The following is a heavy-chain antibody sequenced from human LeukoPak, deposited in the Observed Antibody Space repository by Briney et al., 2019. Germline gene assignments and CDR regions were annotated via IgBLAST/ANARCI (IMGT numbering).Heavy chain of an antibody. CDR2: IYYSGST. D-gene: IGHD3-22*01. J-gene: IGHJ4*02. CDR1: GGSISSSSYY. Sequence: SETLSLTCTVSGGSISSSSYYWGWIRQPPGKGLEWIGSIYYSGSTYYNPSLKSRVAISVDTSKNQFSLKLSSVTAADTAVYYCARAPMIVVVITHGYFDYWGQGTLVTVSS. CDR3: ARAPMIVVVITHGYFDY. V-gene: IGHV4-39*07.